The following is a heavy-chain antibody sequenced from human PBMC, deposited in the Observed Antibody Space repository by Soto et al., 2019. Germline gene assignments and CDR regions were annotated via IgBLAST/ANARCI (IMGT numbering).Heavy chain of an antibody. CDR3: ARERGYSYKDYYYGMDV. J-gene: IGHJ6*02. CDR1: GYTFTSYA. Sequence: GASVKVSFKASGYTFTSYAMYWVRQAPGQGLGWMGWINTNTGNPTYAQGFTGRFVFSLDTSVSTAYLQICSLKAEDTAVYYCARERGYSYKDYYYGMDVWGQGTTVTVSS. CDR2: INTNTGNP. D-gene: IGHD5-18*01. V-gene: IGHV7-4-1*01.